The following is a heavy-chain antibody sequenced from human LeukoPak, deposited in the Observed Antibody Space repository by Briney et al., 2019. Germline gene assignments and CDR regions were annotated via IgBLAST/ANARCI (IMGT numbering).Heavy chain of an antibody. CDR2: IDPSDAYT. CDR1: GYSFTSYW. J-gene: IGHJ4*02. D-gene: IGHD2-2*01. Sequence: GESLKISCKGSGYSFTSYWTSWVRQMPGKGLEWMGRIDPSDAYTNYSPSFQGHVTISSDKSINTAYLQWSSLKASDTAMYYCARHEGYSSSAKVYWGQGTLVTVSS. CDR3: ARHEGYSSSAKVY. V-gene: IGHV5-10-1*01.